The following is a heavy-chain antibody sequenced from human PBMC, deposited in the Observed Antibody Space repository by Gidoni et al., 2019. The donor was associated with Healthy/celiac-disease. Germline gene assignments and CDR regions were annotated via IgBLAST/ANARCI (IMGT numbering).Heavy chain of an antibody. CDR3: ARDRPGAYYYYGMDV. D-gene: IGHD3-10*01. Sequence: EVQLVESGGGLVKPGGSLRLSCAASGFSFSSYSMNWVRQAPGKGLEWVSSISSSSSYIYYADSVKGRFTISRDNAKNSLYLQMNSLRAEDTAVYYCARDRPGAYYYYGMDVWGQGTTVTVSS. CDR1: GFSFSSYS. V-gene: IGHV3-21*01. CDR2: ISSSSSYI. J-gene: IGHJ6*02.